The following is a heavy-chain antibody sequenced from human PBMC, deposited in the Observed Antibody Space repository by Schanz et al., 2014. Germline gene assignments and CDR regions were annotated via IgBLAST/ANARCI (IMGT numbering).Heavy chain of an antibody. J-gene: IGHJ4*02. CDR1: TFTFDHYA. D-gene: IGHD6-13*01. Sequence: EVQLLESGGGLVQPGGSLRLSCSASTFTFDHYAMTWVRQAPGKGLEWVSALSEGGGGTHYADSVRGRFTISSDNSKSTLYLQMSSLRAEDTAVYYCAKSQGSSFDSWGQGTLVTVSS. CDR2: LSEGGGGT. CDR3: AKSQGSSFDS. V-gene: IGHV3-23*01.